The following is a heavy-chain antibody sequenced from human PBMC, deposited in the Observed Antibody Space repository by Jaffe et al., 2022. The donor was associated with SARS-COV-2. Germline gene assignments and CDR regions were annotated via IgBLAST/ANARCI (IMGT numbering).Heavy chain of an antibody. CDR1: GGSFSGYY. CDR2: INHSGST. CDR3: ARRPYQPRYYYYGMDV. J-gene: IGHJ6*02. V-gene: IGHV4-34*01. D-gene: IGHD2-2*01. Sequence: QVQLQQWGAGLLKPSETLSLTCAVYGGSFSGYYWSWIRQPPGKGLEWIGEINHSGSTNYNPSLKSRVTISVDTSKNQFSLKLSSVTAADTAVYYCARRPYQPRYYYYGMDVWGQGTTVTVSS.